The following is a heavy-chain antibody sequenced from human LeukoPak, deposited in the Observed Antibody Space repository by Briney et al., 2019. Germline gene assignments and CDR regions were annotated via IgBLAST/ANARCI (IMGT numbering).Heavy chain of an antibody. Sequence: PGGSLRLSCAASGFTVSSNYMSWVRQAPGKGLEWVSVIYSGGSTYYADSVKGRFTISRDNSKNTLYLQMNSLRAEDTAVYYCARDLNTMVRGVIGYWGQGTLVTVSS. CDR2: IYSGGST. D-gene: IGHD3-10*01. CDR1: GFTVSSNY. CDR3: ARDLNTMVRGVIGY. J-gene: IGHJ4*02. V-gene: IGHV3-53*01.